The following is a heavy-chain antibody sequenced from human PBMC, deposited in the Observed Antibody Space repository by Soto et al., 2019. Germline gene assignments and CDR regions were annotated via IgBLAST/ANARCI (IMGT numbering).Heavy chain of an antibody. Sequence: GGSLRLSCAASGFTFSSYAMHWVRQAPGKGLEWVAVISYDGSNKYYADSVKGRFTISRDNSKNTLYLQMNSLRAEDTAVYYCAREVCISTSCYYYYGMDVWGQGTTVTVSS. CDR1: GFTFSSYA. CDR2: ISYDGSNK. J-gene: IGHJ6*02. D-gene: IGHD2-2*01. CDR3: AREVCISTSCYYYYGMDV. V-gene: IGHV3-30-3*01.